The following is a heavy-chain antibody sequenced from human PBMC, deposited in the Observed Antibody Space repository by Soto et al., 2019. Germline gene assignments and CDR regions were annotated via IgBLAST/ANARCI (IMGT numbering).Heavy chain of an antibody. Sequence: EVQLVESGGGLVQPGGSLRLSCAASGFTFSSYNMNWVRQAPGKGLEWVSYISTSSSTEYYADSVKGRFTISRDNAKNSLYLQMNSLRAEDTAVYYCARDNDHLTLGPWGQGTLVTVSS. CDR3: ARDNDHLTLGP. CDR1: GFTFSSYN. CDR2: ISTSSSTE. V-gene: IGHV3-48*01. J-gene: IGHJ5*02. D-gene: IGHD1-1*01.